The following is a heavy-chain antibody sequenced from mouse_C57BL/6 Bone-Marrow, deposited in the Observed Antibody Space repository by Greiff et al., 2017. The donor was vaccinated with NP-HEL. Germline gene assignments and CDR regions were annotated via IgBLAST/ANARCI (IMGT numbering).Heavy chain of an antibody. J-gene: IGHJ2*01. D-gene: IGHD1-1*01. CDR1: GFTFSDYY. CDR2: ISNGGGST. CDR3: ARLYYYGSFYFDY. Sequence: EVQVVESGGGLVQPGGSLKLSCAASGFTFSDYYMYWVRQTPEKRLEWVAYISNGGGSTYYPDTVKGRFTISRDNAKNTLYLQMSRLKSEDTAMYYCARLYYYGSFYFDYWGQGTTLTVSS. V-gene: IGHV5-12*01.